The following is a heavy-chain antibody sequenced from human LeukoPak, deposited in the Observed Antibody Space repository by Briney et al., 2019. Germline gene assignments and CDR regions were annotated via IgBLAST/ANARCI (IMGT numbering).Heavy chain of an antibody. J-gene: IGHJ5*02. Sequence: ASVKVSCKASGGTFSSYAISWVRQAPGQGLEWMGGIIPIFGTANYAQKFQGRVTITADESTSTAYMELSSLRSEDTAVYYCARGGYGSGSYYNPNWFDPWGQGTLVTVSS. CDR1: GGTFSSYA. CDR3: ARGGYGSGSYYNPNWFDP. D-gene: IGHD3-10*01. V-gene: IGHV1-69*13. CDR2: IIPIFGTA.